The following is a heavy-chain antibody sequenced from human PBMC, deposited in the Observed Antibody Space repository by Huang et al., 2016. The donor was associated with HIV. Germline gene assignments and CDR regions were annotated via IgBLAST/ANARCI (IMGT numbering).Heavy chain of an antibody. CDR3: ARYRLTGTFLDS. CDR2: INTKTGKP. V-gene: IGHV7-4-1*02. CDR1: GYTFTTDS. D-gene: IGHD3-9*01. Sequence: QVQLVQSGSELRKPGASVKVSCKASGYTFTTDSLIWVRQAPGHGLEWMGWINTKTGKPTYAQCFTGRFVFSLDTTVNTAYLQISSLKTDDTAKYFCARYRLTGTFLDSWGQGTQVTVSS. J-gene: IGHJ4*02.